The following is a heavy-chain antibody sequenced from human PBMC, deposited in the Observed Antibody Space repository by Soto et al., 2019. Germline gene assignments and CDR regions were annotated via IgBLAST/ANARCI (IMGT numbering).Heavy chain of an antibody. CDR3: ASCPQNCITSSPCCLFFDS. Sequence: SVKVSCKASGFTFTSSAMQWVRQARGQRLEWIGWIVVGSGNTNYAQKFQERVTITRDMSTSTAYMELSSLRSEDTAVYYCASCPQNCITSSPCCLFFDSWGQGTLVTVS. CDR1: GFTFTSSA. CDR2: IVVGSGNT. D-gene: IGHD3-10*01. V-gene: IGHV1-58*02. J-gene: IGHJ4*02.